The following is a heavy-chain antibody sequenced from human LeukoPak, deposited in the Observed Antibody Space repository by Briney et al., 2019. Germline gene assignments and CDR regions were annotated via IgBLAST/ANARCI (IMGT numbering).Heavy chain of an antibody. CDR2: IGWNSGSI. D-gene: IGHD6-19*01. Sequence: GGSLRLSCAASGFTFSSYSMNWVRQAPGKGLEWVSGIGWNSGSIGYADSVKGRFTISRDNAKNSLYLQMNSLRVEDMALYFCARSSGWYFPIDYWGQGTLVTVSS. CDR1: GFTFSSYS. J-gene: IGHJ4*02. V-gene: IGHV3-9*03. CDR3: ARSSGWYFPIDY.